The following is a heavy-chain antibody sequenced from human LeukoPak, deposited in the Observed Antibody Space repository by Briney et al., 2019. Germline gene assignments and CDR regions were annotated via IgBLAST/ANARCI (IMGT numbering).Heavy chain of an antibody. J-gene: IGHJ4*02. Sequence: SQTLSLTRTVSGGSISSSGCYWSWIRQHPGKGLEWIGYIYYSGSTYYNPSLKSRLTISVDTSKNQFSLKLSSVTAADTAVYYCARTESSGYYGDYWGQGTLVTVSS. CDR1: GGSISSSGCY. V-gene: IGHV4-31*03. D-gene: IGHD3-22*01. CDR2: IYYSGST. CDR3: ARTESSGYYGDY.